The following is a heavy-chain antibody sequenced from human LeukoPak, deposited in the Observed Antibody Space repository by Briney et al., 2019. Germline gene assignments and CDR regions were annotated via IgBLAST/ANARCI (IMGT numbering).Heavy chain of an antibody. Sequence: PGGSLRLSCAASGFTFSSYEMNWVRQAPGKGLEWVSYISSSGSTIYYADSVKGRFTISRDNAKNSLYLQMNSLRAEDTAVYYCARDGCSTSCYMNYYGMDVWGQGTTVTVS. D-gene: IGHD2-2*02. V-gene: IGHV3-48*03. J-gene: IGHJ6*02. CDR3: ARDGCSTSCYMNYYGMDV. CDR1: GFTFSSYE. CDR2: ISSSGSTI.